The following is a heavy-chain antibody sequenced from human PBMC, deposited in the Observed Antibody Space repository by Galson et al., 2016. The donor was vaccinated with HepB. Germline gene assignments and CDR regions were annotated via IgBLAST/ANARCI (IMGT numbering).Heavy chain of an antibody. CDR2: IIPMSGAA. V-gene: IGHV1-69*06. D-gene: IGHD3-9*01. J-gene: IGHJ3*02. CDR1: GGTFSSNA. CDR3: ARDEGRYFDWSDDAFDI. Sequence: SVKVSCKASGGTFSSNAISWVRQAPGQGLEWMGGIIPMSGAANYAQRFQGRVTITADKSTSTAYMELSSLRSEDTAVYYCARDEGRYFDWSDDAFDIWGHGTMVTVSS.